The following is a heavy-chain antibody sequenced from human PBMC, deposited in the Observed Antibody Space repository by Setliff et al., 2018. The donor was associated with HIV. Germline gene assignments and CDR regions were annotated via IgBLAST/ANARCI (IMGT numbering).Heavy chain of an antibody. Sequence: PSETLSLTCAVSGGSISSSNWWSWVRQPPGKGLEWIGEIYHSGSNNYNPSLKSRVTISVDKSKNQFSLKLSSVTAADTAVYYCARVIVVVPAAANYYYYYMDVWGKGTTVTVSS. J-gene: IGHJ6*03. D-gene: IGHD2-2*01. CDR3: ARVIVVVPAAANYYYYYMDV. CDR2: IYHSGSN. CDR1: GGSISSSNW. V-gene: IGHV4-4*02.